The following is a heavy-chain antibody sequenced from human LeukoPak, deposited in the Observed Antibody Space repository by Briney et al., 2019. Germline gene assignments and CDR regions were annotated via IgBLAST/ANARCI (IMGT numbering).Heavy chain of an antibody. V-gene: IGHV4-4*02. D-gene: IGHD2-2*01. Sequence: EWIGEIYHSASTNYNPSLKSRVTISVDKSKNQFSLKLSSVTAADTAVYYCARGTLPAAIFWGQGTLVTVSS. J-gene: IGHJ4*02. CDR2: IYHSAST. CDR3: ARGTLPAAIF.